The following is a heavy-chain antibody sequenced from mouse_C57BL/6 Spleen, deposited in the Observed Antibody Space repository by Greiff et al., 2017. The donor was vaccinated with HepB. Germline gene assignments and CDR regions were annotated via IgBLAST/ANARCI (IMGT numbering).Heavy chain of an antibody. CDR1: GFSLTSYG. J-gene: IGHJ3*01. CDR3: AREGYGYGGTWFAY. CDR2: IWRGGST. Sequence: VKVVESGPGLVQPSQSLSITCTVSGFSLTSYGVHWVRQSPGKGLEWLGVIWRGGSTDYNAAFMSRLSITKDNSKSQVFFKMNSLQADDTAIYYCAREGYGYGGTWFAYWGQGTLVTVSA. D-gene: IGHD2-2*01. V-gene: IGHV2-5*01.